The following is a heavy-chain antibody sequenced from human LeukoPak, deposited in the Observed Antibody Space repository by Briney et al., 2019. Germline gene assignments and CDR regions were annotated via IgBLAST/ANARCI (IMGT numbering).Heavy chain of an antibody. J-gene: IGHJ3*02. CDR1: GYTFTNYA. CDR3: ARGGITGTTRGPTRLNDAFDI. D-gene: IGHD1-20*01. Sequence: ASVKVSCKGSGYTFTNYAVHWVRPAPGQRLEWLGWINPNSGGTNYAQKFQGWVTMTRDTSISTAYMELSRLRSDDTAVYYCARGGITGTTRGPTRLNDAFDIWGQGTMVTVSS. V-gene: IGHV1-2*04. CDR2: INPNSGGT.